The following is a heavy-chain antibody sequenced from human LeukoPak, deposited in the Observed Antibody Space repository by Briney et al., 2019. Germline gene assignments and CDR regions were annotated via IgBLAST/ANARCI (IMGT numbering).Heavy chain of an antibody. CDR1: GGTLSSYA. V-gene: IGHV1-69*04. CDR2: IIPILGIA. J-gene: IGHJ4*02. D-gene: IGHD6-13*01. Sequence: GASVKVSCKASGGTLSSYAISWVRQAPGQGLEWMGRIIPILGIANYAQKFQGRVTITADKSTSTAYMELSSLRSEDTAVYYCASPNYSSSWGYFDYWGQGTLVTVSS. CDR3: ASPNYSSSWGYFDY.